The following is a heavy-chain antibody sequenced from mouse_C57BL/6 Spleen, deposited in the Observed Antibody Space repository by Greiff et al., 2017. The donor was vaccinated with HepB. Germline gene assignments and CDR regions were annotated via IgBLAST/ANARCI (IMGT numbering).Heavy chain of an antibody. CDR2: ISSGSSTI. Sequence: DVKLVESGGGLVKPGGSLKLSCAASGFTFSDYGMHWVRQAPEKGLEWVAYISSGSSTIYYADTVKGRFTISRDNAKNTLFLQMTSLRSEDTAMYYCARGLLYLYYAMDYWGQGTSVTVSS. CDR3: ARGLLYLYYAMDY. J-gene: IGHJ4*01. CDR1: GFTFSDYG. D-gene: IGHD2-12*01. V-gene: IGHV5-17*01.